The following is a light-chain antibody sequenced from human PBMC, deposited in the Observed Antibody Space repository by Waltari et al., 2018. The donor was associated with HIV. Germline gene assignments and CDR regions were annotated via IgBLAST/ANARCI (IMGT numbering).Light chain of an antibody. CDR1: QTITSY. V-gene: IGKV1-39*01. CDR2: GAS. Sequence: DIQLTQSPSSLSASVGDRVTITCRASQTITSYLNWYQHKPGTAPKLLVFGASTLQSGVPSRFSGSGYGTDFTLTITSLHFDDFATYYCQQSYSTPRTFSQGTRLDIK. J-gene: IGKJ5*01. CDR3: QQSYSTPRT.